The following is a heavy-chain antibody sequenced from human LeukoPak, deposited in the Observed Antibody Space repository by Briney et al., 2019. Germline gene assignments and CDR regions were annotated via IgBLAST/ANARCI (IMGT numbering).Heavy chain of an antibody. D-gene: IGHD6-19*01. Sequence: GGSLRLSCAASXFAFYGYIMHWVRQAPGKGLEWISSISSSSGYIYYADSVKGRFTISRDNAKNSLYLQVTGLRVEDTALYYYAREIVSSGCLDYWGQGSLVTVSS. V-gene: IGHV3-21*06. J-gene: IGHJ4*02. CDR3: AREIVSSGCLDY. CDR2: ISSSSGYI. CDR1: XFAFYGYI.